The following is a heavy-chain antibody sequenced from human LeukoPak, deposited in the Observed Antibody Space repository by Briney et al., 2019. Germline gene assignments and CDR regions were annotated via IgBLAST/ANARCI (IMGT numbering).Heavy chain of an antibody. CDR2: IRYDGSNK. Sequence: GGSLRLSCAASGFTFSSYWMSWVRQAPGKGLEWVAFIRYDGSNKYYADSVKGRFTISRDNSKNTLYLQMNSLRAEDSAVYYCAKDISDIVLMVYAMQAFDIWGQGTMVTVSS. CDR3: AKDISDIVLMVYAMQAFDI. J-gene: IGHJ3*02. D-gene: IGHD2-8*01. CDR1: GFTFSSYW. V-gene: IGHV3-30*02.